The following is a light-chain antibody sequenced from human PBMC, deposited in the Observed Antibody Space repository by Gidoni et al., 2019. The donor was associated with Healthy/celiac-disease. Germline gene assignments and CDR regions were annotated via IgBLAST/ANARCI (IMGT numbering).Light chain of an antibody. Sequence: EIVLTQSPDFQSVTPKAKVTITCRASQSIGSSLHWYQQNPDQSPKLLITYASQSFAGVPSRFSSSGSGTDFTLTINSLEAEDAATYYYHQSSSLPFTFGPGTKVDIK. CDR2: YAS. V-gene: IGKV6-21*01. CDR1: QSIGSS. CDR3: HQSSSLPFT. J-gene: IGKJ3*01.